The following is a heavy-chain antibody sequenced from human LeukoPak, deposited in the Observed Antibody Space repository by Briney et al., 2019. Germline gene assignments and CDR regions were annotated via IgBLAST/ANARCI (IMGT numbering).Heavy chain of an antibody. CDR3: ARNRRDRGSYGSVNYGMDV. CDR1: GYTFTSYG. V-gene: IGHV1-18*01. CDR2: ISAYKGNT. D-gene: IGHD1-14*01. Sequence: ASVKVSCKASGYTFTSYGISWVRQAPGQGLEWMGWISAYKGNTNYAQKLQGRVTMTTDTSTSTAYMELRSLRSDDTAVYYCARNRRDRGSYGSVNYGMDVWGQGTTVTVSS. J-gene: IGHJ6*02.